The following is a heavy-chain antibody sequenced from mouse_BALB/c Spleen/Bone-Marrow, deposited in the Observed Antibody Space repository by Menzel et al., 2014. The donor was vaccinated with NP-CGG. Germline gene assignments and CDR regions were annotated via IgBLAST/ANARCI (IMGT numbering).Heavy chain of an antibody. D-gene: IGHD2-3*01. J-gene: IGHJ1*01. CDR3: ARAGYDGYPWYFDV. V-gene: IGHV5-15*02. Sequence: ELQGVESGGGLVQPGGSRKLSCAASGFTFSDYGMAWVRQAPGKGPEWVAFISNLAYSIYYADTVTGRFTISRENAKNPLYLEISSLRSEDSAMYYCARAGYDGYPWYFDVWGAGTTVTVSS. CDR2: ISNLAYSI. CDR1: GFTFSDYG.